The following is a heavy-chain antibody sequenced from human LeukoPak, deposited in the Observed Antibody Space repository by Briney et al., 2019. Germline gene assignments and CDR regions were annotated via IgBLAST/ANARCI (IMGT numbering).Heavy chain of an antibody. J-gene: IGHJ4*02. CDR2: IAGSDTGT. V-gene: IGHV3-23*01. CDR3: ARAQYGSGSLVN. CDR1: GFTFSTYA. Sequence: GGSLRLPCVGSGFTFSTYAMSWVRQTPGKGLEWVSSIAGSDTGTYYADSVKDRFAISRDNSKNTLFLQMNSLRAEDTAVYYCARAQYGSGSLVNWGQGTLVTVSS. D-gene: IGHD3-10*01.